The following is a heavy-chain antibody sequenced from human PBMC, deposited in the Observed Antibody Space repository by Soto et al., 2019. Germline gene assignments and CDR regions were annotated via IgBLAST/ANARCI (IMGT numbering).Heavy chain of an antibody. CDR3: AKDILTASPHY. CDR2: VSASGGTT. D-gene: IGHD3-9*01. CDR1: GFTFADYA. J-gene: IGHJ4*02. Sequence: EVQLLESGGGLVQPGGSLRLSCAASGFTFADYAMTWVRQAPGRGLDWVSTVSASGGTTYYADSVEGRFSISRDNSKNTLHLPMNSLRAEDTAVYYCAKDILTASPHYWGQGTLVTVSS. V-gene: IGHV3-23*01.